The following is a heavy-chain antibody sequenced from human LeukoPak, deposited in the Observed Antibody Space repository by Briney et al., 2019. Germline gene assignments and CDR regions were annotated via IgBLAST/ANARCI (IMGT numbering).Heavy chain of an antibody. CDR3: ATARTEAIYGSGSYYPDYLDY. V-gene: IGHV1-24*01. CDR2: FDPEDGET. D-gene: IGHD3-10*01. CDR1: GYTLTELS. Sequence: ASLKVSCKVSGYTLTELSMHCVREAPGKGRGWMVGFDPEDGETIYAQKFQGRVTMTEDTSTDTAYMELSSLRSEDTAVYYCATARTEAIYGSGSYYPDYLDYWGQGTLVTVSS. J-gene: IGHJ4*02.